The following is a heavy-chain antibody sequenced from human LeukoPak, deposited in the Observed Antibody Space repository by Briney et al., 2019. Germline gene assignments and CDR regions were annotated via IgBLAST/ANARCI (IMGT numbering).Heavy chain of an antibody. CDR3: ARDPRNVGLAP. J-gene: IGHJ5*02. Sequence: GGSLRLSCVASGFSLSGYWMYWVRQAPGKGLMYISRNNGDGSTTNYADIVKGRFTMSRDNVKNTLYLQMNSLRVEDTAVYYCARDPRNVGLAPWGQGTLVTVSS. D-gene: IGHD2-15*01. V-gene: IGHV3-74*01. CDR2: NNGDGSTT. CDR1: GFSLSGYW.